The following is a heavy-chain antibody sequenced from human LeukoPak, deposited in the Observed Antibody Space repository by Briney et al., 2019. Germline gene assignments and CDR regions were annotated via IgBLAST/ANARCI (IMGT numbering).Heavy chain of an antibody. CDR3: ARLPRSGWYDFYDY. CDR2: ISYDGSNK. V-gene: IGHV3-30*04. Sequence: GGSLRLSCAASGFSFSSYAMHWVRQAPGKGLEWVAVISYDGSNKYYADSVKGRFTISRDNSKNTLYLQVSSLRAEDTAVYYCARLPRSGWYDFYDYWGQGTLVTVSS. J-gene: IGHJ4*02. D-gene: IGHD6-19*01. CDR1: GFSFSSYA.